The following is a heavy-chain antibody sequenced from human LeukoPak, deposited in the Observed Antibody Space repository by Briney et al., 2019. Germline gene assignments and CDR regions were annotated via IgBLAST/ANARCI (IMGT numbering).Heavy chain of an antibody. D-gene: IGHD2-15*01. CDR3: AREDGYCSGGNCYSYFDS. CDR1: VVTFSHFG. V-gene: IGHV3-7*01. CDR2: IKKTGSET. J-gene: IGHJ4*02. Sequence: GGSLRLSCAAAVVTFSHFGMSWVRQAPWKGREWVVYIKKTGSETYYVDSVKGRFTITRDNTRSSLFLQMYSLRAEDTAVYFCAREDGYCSGGNCYSYFDSWGQGTLVTVSS.